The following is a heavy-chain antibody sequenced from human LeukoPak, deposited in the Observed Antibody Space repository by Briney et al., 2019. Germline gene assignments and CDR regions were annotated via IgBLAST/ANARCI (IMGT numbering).Heavy chain of an antibody. CDR3: AKASLRYCSGGSCYGRGSFDY. D-gene: IGHD2-15*01. Sequence: GGSPRLSCGASGFTFSSYAMTWVRQAPGKGLEWVSGISWNSGSIGYADSVKGRFTISRDNAKNSLYLQMNSLRAEDTALYYCAKASLRYCSGGSCYGRGSFDYGGQGTLVTVSS. V-gene: IGHV3-9*01. J-gene: IGHJ4*02. CDR1: GFTFSSYA. CDR2: ISWNSGSI.